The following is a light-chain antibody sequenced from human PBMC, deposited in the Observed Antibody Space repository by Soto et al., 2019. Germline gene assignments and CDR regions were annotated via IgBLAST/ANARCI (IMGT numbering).Light chain of an antibody. J-gene: IGKJ3*01. Sequence: DIQMTQSPSSLSASVGDRVTITCRASESSRSYLNWYQQKPGKAPKLLIYGASTLQSGVPSRFSGSGSGTDFTLTISSLQPEDFAAYYCQQSFSTPRFTFGPGTRVDI. CDR2: GAS. V-gene: IGKV1-39*01. CDR1: ESSRSY. CDR3: QQSFSTPRFT.